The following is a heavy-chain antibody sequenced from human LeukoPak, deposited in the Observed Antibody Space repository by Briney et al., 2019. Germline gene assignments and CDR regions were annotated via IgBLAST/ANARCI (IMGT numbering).Heavy chain of an antibody. CDR1: GFSVSRYA. J-gene: IGHJ4*02. CDR3: ATAQNDYDTGSGFYYYFDH. D-gene: IGHD3-22*01. Sequence: GGSLRLSCAASGFSVSRYAMSWVRQAPGKGLEWVALIRNAGTTDYAESADSVRGRFIISRDDSNNTLYLQMNTLSPRDTAIYYCATAQNDYDTGSGFYYYFDHWGERRLLTVSS. V-gene: IGHV3-23*01. CDR2: IRNAGTT.